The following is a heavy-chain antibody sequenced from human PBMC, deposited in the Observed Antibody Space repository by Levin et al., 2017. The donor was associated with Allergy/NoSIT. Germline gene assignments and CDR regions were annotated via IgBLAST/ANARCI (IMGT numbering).Heavy chain of an antibody. CDR3: ARGYSTSWFYFFDS. Sequence: SETLSLTCAVYGESFTGYYWNWIRQPPGKGLEWIGEINHSGSTNYNPSLKSRVTISVDTSKNQFSLQLNSVTAADTAVYYCARGYSTSWFYFFDSWGQGTLVTVSS. J-gene: IGHJ4*02. V-gene: IGHV4-34*01. CDR2: INHSGST. D-gene: IGHD6-13*01. CDR1: GESFTGYY.